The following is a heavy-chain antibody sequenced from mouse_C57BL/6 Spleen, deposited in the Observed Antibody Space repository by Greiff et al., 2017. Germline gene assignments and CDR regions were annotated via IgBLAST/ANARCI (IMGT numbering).Heavy chain of an antibody. Sequence: EFQLQQSGPELVKPGASVKISCKASGYSFTGYYMNWVKQSPEKSLEWIGEINPSTGGTTYNQKFKAKATLTVDKSSSTAYMQLKSLTSEDSAVYYCARRGIYYDYDYFDYWGQGTTLTVSS. J-gene: IGHJ2*01. V-gene: IGHV1-42*01. D-gene: IGHD2-4*01. CDR2: INPSTGGT. CDR3: ARRGIYYDYDYFDY. CDR1: GYSFTGYY.